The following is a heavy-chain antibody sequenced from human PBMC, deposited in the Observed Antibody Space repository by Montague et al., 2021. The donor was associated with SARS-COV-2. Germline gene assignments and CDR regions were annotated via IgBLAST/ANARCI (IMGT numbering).Heavy chain of an antibody. J-gene: IGHJ4*02. Sequence: SETLSLTCGVSGDSIISTNWWSWVRQPPGKGLEWIGEIHHSGNTNYNPSFKSRVTISVDQSKNQYSLELNFVTAADTALYYCLRAGGWDNRLAVWGQGVLVIVSS. CDR1: GDSIISTNW. CDR3: LRAGGWDNRLAV. V-gene: IGHV4-4*02. D-gene: IGHD1-26*01. CDR2: IHHSGNT.